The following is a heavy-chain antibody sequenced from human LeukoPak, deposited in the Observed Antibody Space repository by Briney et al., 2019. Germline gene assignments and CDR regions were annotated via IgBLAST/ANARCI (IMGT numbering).Heavy chain of an antibody. CDR3: AKSHSVEQRGYFDY. CDR2: IANSGGST. CDR1: GLTFTTYA. D-gene: IGHD1/OR15-1a*01. J-gene: IGHJ4*02. Sequence: GGSLRLSCAASGLTFTTYAMSWVRLAPGKGLEWVSTIANSGGSTYYADSVKGRFTISRDNSKNTLYLQMNSLRAEDMAVYYCAKSHSVEQRGYFDYWGQGTLVTVSS. V-gene: IGHV3-23*01.